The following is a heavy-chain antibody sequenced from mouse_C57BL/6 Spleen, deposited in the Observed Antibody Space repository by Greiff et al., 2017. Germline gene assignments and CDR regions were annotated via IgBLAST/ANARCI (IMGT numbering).Heavy chain of an antibody. Sequence: QVQLQQSGAELVRPGTSVKLSCKASGYTFSSYWMHWVKQRPGQGLEWIGGIDPSDSYTNYNQKFKGKATLTVATSSSTAYMQLSSLTAEDSAVYDYARSGVSSYDYWGQGTTLTVSS. CDR1: GYTFSSYW. J-gene: IGHJ2*01. D-gene: IGHD1-1*01. V-gene: IGHV1-59*01. CDR3: ARSGVSSYDY. CDR2: IDPSDSYT.